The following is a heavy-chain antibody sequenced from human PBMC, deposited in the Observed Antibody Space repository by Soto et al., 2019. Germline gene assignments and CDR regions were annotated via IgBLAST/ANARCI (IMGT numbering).Heavy chain of an antibody. D-gene: IGHD3-22*01. CDR1: GFTFSSYA. V-gene: IGHV3-23*01. Sequence: GGSLRLSCAASGFTFSSYAMSWVRQAPGKGLEWVSAISGSGGSTYYADSVKGRFTISRDNSKNTLYLQMNSLRAEATAVYYCARDDSSGYYHSGYWGQGTLVTVS. CDR3: ARDDSSGYYHSGY. CDR2: ISGSGGST. J-gene: IGHJ4*02.